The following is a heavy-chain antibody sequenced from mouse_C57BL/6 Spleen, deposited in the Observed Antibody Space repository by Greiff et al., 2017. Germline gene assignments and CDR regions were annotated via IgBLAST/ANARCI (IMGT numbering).Heavy chain of an antibody. CDR3: ARSRAAQATLAD. J-gene: IGHJ3*01. CDR2: INPGSGGT. CDR1: GYAFTNYL. Sequence: VQLQQSGAELVRPGTSVKVSCKASGYAFTNYLIEWVKQRPGQGLEWIGVINPGSGGTNYNEKFKGKATLTADKSSSTAYMQLSSLTSEDSAVYFCARSRAAQATLADWGQGTLVTVSA. D-gene: IGHD3-2*02. V-gene: IGHV1-54*01.